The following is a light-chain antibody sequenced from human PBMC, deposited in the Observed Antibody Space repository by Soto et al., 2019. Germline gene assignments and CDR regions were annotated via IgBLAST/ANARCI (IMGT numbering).Light chain of an antibody. CDR1: DSDIGGYDY. CDR2: GVN. V-gene: IGLV2-14*03. Sequence: QSALTQPASVSGSPGQSISISCTGTDSDIGGYDYVSWYQQHPGKAPQLMISGVNSRPSGVSSRFSGSKSGSTASLTISGLQPEDEAYYYCTSYVVTGAQEIFGGGTKVTVL. J-gene: IGLJ2*01. CDR3: TSYVVTGAQEI.